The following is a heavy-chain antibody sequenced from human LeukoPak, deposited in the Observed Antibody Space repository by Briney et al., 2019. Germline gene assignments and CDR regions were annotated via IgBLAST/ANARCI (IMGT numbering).Heavy chain of an antibody. CDR2: IYYSGST. J-gene: IGHJ4*02. Sequence: SETLSLTCTVSGGSISSSSYYWGWIRQPPGKGLEWTGSIYYSGSTYYNPSLKSRVTISVDTSKNQFSLKLSSVTAADTAVYYCARRIVVVPAAVDYWGQGTLVTVSS. CDR3: ARRIVVVPAAVDY. CDR1: GGSISSSSYY. V-gene: IGHV4-39*01. D-gene: IGHD2-2*01.